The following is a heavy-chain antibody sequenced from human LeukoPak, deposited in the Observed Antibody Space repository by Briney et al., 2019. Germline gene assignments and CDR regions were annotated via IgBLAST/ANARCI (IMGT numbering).Heavy chain of an antibody. CDR2: INPSGGST. J-gene: IGHJ4*02. CDR3: ARSSTVGNYFDY. CDR1: GYTFTSYY. V-gene: IGHV1-46*01. Sequence: ASVKVSCKASGYTFTSYYMHWVRQAPGQGLEWMGIINPSGGSTSYAQKFQGRVTLTRDTSTSTVYMELSSLRSEDTAVYYCARSSTVGNYFDYWGQGTLVTVSS. D-gene: IGHD2-2*01.